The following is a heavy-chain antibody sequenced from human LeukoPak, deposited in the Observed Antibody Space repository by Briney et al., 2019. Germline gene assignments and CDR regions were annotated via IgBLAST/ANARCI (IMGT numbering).Heavy chain of an antibody. J-gene: IGHJ4*02. CDR2: IKSKTDGGTI. CDR1: GFTFSSYA. D-gene: IGHD3-10*01. V-gene: IGHV3-15*05. Sequence: GGSLRLACAASGFTFSSYAMSWVRQAPGKGLEWVGRIKSKTDGGTIDYAAPVKGRFTISRDDSKNTLFLQVNSLKIEDTAVYYCTTVTLRPVGLWGQGTLVTVSS. CDR3: TTVTLRPVGL.